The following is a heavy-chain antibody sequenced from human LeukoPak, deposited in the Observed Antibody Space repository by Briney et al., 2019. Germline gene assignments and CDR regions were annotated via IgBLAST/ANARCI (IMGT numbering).Heavy chain of an antibody. CDR1: GFTFSSYS. D-gene: IGHD2-8*01. J-gene: IGHJ4*02. CDR3: AGRGCTNGLCHFDY. CDR2: ISSGSSSI. V-gene: IGHV3-21*01. Sequence: PGESLRLSCAASGFTFSSYSMNWVRQAPGKGLEWVSSISSGSSSIYYADSVKGRFTISRDNAKNSLYLQMNSLRADDTAVYYCAGRGCTNGLCHFDYWGQGTLVTVSS.